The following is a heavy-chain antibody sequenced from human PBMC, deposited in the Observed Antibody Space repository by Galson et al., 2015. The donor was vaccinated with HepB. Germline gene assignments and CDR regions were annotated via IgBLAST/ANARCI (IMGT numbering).Heavy chain of an antibody. V-gene: IGHV1-18*01. CDR2: ISPHNRYT. J-gene: IGHJ5*02. CDR1: GYTFSSYS. D-gene: IGHD2-15*01. Sequence: SVKVSCKASGYTFSSYSITWVRQAPGQGLEWVGWISPHNRYTNYAQNFQGRVTMTTNTSTNTAYMELRSLRSDDTAIYYCARGAVVVAVGATENNWFDPWGRGTLVTVSS. CDR3: ARGAVVVAVGATENNWFDP.